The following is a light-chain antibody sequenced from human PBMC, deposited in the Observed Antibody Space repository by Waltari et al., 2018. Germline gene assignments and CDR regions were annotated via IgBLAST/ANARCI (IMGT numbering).Light chain of an antibody. CDR1: QSISNS. V-gene: IGKV1-5*03. CDR3: QQYNNYRT. CDR2: KAS. J-gene: IGKJ1*01. Sequence: DVQMTQSPFTLSASVGDRVTITCRASQSISNSLALYQQKPGKAPKLLIYKASSLESGVPSRFSGSGSGTEFTLTISSLQPDDFASYYCQQYNNYRTFGQGTKVEIK.